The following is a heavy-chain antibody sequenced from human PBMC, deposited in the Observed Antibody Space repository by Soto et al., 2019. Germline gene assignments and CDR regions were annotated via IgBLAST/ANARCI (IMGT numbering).Heavy chain of an antibody. J-gene: IGHJ6*02. V-gene: IGHV3-13*01. CDR1: GFTFSSYD. D-gene: IGHD2-15*01. Sequence: GGSLRLSCAASGFTFSSYDMHWVRQATGKGLEWVSAIGTAGDTYYPGSVKGRFTISRENAKNSLYLQMNRLRAGDTAGYYCAREGHGGNRNYYYYYGMDVWGQGTTVTVSS. CDR3: AREGHGGNRNYYYYYGMDV. CDR2: IGTAGDT.